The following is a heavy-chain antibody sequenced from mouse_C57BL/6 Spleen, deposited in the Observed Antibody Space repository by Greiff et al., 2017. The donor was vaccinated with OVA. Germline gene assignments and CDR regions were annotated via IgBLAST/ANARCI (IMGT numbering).Heavy chain of an antibody. J-gene: IGHJ1*03. CDR3: AGGSMVRGYFDV. CDR1: GYTFTSYW. CDR2: IDPSDSYT. V-gene: IGHV1-69*01. Sequence: VQLQQPGAELVMPGASVKLSCKASGYTFTSYWMHWVKQRPGQGLEWIGEIDPSDSYTNYNLKFKGKSTLTVDKSSSTAYMQLSSLTSEDSAVYYCAGGSMVRGYFDVWGTGTTVTVSS. D-gene: IGHD2-2*01.